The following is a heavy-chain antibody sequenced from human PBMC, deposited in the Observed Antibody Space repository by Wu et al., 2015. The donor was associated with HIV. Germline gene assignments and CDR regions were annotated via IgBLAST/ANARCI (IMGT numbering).Heavy chain of an antibody. V-gene: IGHV1-24*01. Sequence: QVQLVQSGAEIKKPGASVKVSCKVSGYILSKLSIHWVRQAPAKGLEWMGGFDAEDGETIYAQKFRGRVTMTEDTSTDIAYTELSGLRSEDTAMYYCSTGLNSYAFDIWGQGTMVTVSS. CDR3: STGLNSYAFDI. J-gene: IGHJ3*02. CDR1: GYILSKLS. CDR2: FDAEDGET. D-gene: IGHD5-24*01.